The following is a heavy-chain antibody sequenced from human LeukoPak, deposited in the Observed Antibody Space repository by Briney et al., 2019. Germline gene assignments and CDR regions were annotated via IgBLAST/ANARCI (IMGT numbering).Heavy chain of an antibody. V-gene: IGHV1-2*02. J-gene: IGHJ4*02. CDR3: ARGGGTSGFDY. Sequence: ASVKVSCKASGYIFTGQYLHWVRQAPGQGLEWMGWINPNSGDTNYAQKFQGRVTTTTDTSIGTAYMELSRLRSDDTAVYYCARGGGTSGFDYWGQGTLVTVSS. D-gene: IGHD4-23*01. CDR2: INPNSGDT. CDR1: GYIFTGQY.